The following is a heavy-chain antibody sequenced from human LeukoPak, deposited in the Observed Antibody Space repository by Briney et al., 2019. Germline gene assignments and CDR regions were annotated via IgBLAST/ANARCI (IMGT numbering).Heavy chain of an antibody. V-gene: IGHV3-64*01. Sequence: GGSLRLSCAASGFTFSSHAMHWVRQAPGKGLEYVSAISSNGGSTYYANSVKGRFTISRDNSKNTLYLQMGSLRAEDMAVYYCAREEDTAMVFRDYYYYGMDVWGQGTTVTVSS. D-gene: IGHD5-18*01. CDR3: AREEDTAMVFRDYYYYGMDV. CDR1: GFTFSSHA. CDR2: ISSNGGST. J-gene: IGHJ6*02.